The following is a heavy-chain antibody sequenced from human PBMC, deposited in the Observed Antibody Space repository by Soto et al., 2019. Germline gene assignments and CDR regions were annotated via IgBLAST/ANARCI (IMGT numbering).Heavy chain of an antibody. CDR2: INAGNGNT. D-gene: IGHD3-22*01. CDR3: AIGSGYYHTFDY. V-gene: IGHV1-3*01. Sequence: ASVKVSCKASGYTFTSYAMHWVRQAPGQRLEWMGWINAGNGNTKYSQKFQGRVTITRDTSASTAYMELSSLRSEDTAVYYCAIGSGYYHTFDYRGQGLLVTVS. CDR1: GYTFTSYA. J-gene: IGHJ4*02.